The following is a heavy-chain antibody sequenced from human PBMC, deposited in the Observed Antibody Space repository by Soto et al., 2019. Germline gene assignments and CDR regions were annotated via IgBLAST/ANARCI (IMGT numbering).Heavy chain of an antibody. D-gene: IGHD1-1*01. V-gene: IGHV1-69*01. CDR2: IIPIFGTA. J-gene: IGHJ3*02. CDR3: ARRGFAYGVVYNHGAFDI. Sequence: QVQLVQSGAEVKKPGSSVKVSCKASGGTFSSYAISWVRQAPGQGLEWMGGIIPIFGTAHYAQKFQGRVTITADESTSTAYMELSSLRYEDTAVYYCARRGFAYGVVYNHGAFDIWGQGTMVTVSS. CDR1: GGTFSSYA.